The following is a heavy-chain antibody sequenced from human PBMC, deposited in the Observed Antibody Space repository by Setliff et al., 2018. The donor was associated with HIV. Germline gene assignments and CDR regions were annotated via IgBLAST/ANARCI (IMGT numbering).Heavy chain of an antibody. V-gene: IGHV4-39*07. Sequence: LSLTCTVSGGSISSSSYYWGWIRQPPGKGLEWIGSIYYSGSTYYNPSLKSRVTISVDTSKNQFSLKLSSVTAADTAVYYCASAGGYFDWLLLGSYYYMDVWGKGTTVTVSS. CDR2: IYYSGST. CDR1: GGSISSSSYY. J-gene: IGHJ6*03. CDR3: ASAGGYFDWLLLGSYYYMDV. D-gene: IGHD3-9*01.